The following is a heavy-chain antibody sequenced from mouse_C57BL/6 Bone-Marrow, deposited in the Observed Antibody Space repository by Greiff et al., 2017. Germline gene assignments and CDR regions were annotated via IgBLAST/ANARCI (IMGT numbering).Heavy chain of an antibody. CDR2: INPSNGGT. J-gene: IGHJ1*03. CDR1: GYTFTSYW. D-gene: IGHD2-1*01. CDR3: ARSPYGNCSYWYFDV. V-gene: IGHV1-53*01. Sequence: VQLQQPGTELVKPGASVKLSCKASGYTFTSYWMHWVKQRPGQGLEWIGNINPSNGGTNYNQKFKSKSTLTVDKSSSTASMQISSLTSDDSAVNYCARSPYGNCSYWYFDVWGTGTTVTVSS.